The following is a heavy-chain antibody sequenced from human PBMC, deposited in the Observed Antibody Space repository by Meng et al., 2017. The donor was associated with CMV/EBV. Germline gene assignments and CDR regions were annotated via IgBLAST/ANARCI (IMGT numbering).Heavy chain of an antibody. J-gene: IGHJ4*02. Sequence: GGSLRLSCAASGFTFSSYAMSWVRQAPGQGLEWISTISGSGGSTYYADSVKGRFTISRDNSKNTLYLQMNSLRAEDTAVYYCARSMRDIVVVPAAIRTYYFDYWGQGTLVTVSS. V-gene: IGHV3-23*01. D-gene: IGHD2-2*02. CDR2: ISGSGGST. CDR1: GFTFSSYA. CDR3: ARSMRDIVVVPAAIRTYYFDY.